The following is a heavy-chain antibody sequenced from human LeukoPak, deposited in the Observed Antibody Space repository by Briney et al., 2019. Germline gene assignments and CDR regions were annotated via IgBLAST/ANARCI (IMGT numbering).Heavy chain of an antibody. D-gene: IGHD6-13*01. CDR2: ISGSGGST. CDR3: AKDSSSWYFDFGIFDY. J-gene: IGHJ4*02. CDR1: GFTVSSNY. V-gene: IGHV3-23*01. Sequence: GGSLRLSCAASGFTVSSNYMTWVRQAPGKGLEWVSAISGSGGSTYYADSVKGRFTISRDNSKNTLYLQMNSLRAEDMAVYYCAKDSSSWYFDFGIFDYWGQGTLVTVSS.